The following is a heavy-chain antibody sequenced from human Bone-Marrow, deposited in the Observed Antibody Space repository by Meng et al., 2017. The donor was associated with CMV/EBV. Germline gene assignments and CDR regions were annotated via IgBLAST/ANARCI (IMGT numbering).Heavy chain of an antibody. J-gene: IGHJ6*02. D-gene: IGHD3-22*01. CDR2: IYSGGST. V-gene: IGHV3-53*01. CDR3: ARDRQTYYYDSSGYSVYYYYGMDV. CDR1: GFTVSSNY. Sequence: GESLKISCAASGFTVSSNYMSWVRQAPGKGLEWVSVIYSGGSTYYADSVKGRFTISRDNSKNTLYLQMNSLRAEDTAVYYCARDRQTYYYDSSGYSVYYYYGMDVWGQGTTVTVSS.